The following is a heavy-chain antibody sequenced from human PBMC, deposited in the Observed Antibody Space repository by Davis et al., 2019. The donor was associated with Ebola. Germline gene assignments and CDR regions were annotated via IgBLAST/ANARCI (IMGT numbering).Heavy chain of an antibody. CDR1: GFTFSSYA. J-gene: IGHJ4*02. CDR3: ARVRSRGDGSGWSRIDY. Sequence: GESLKISCAASGFTFSSYAMSWVRQAPGKGLEWVSSISSSSSYIYYADSVKGRFTISRDNAKNSLYLQMNSLRAEDTAVYYCARVRSRGDGSGWSRIDYWGQGTLVTVSS. D-gene: IGHD6-19*01. V-gene: IGHV3-21*01. CDR2: ISSSSSYI.